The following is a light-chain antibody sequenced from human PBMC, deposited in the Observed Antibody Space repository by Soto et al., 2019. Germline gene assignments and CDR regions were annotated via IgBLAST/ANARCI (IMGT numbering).Light chain of an antibody. CDR3: SSYSNSRTLV. V-gene: IGLV2-14*03. J-gene: IGLJ2*01. CDR1: SSDVGAYHY. CDR2: DVS. Sequence: QSAPTQPASVSGSPGQSITISCTGSSSDVGAYHYVSWYQRHPGKAPKLMIYDVSNRPSGVSNRFSGSKSGNTASLTISGLQAEDEADYYCSSYSNSRTLVFGGGTKLTVL.